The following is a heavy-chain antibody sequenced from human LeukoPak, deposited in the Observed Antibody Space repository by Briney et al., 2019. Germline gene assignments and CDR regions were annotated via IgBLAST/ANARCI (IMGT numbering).Heavy chain of an antibody. J-gene: IGHJ4*02. V-gene: IGHV3-7*03. CDR1: GFTFSSYW. Sequence: GGSLRLSCAASGFTFSSYWMSWVRQAPGKGLEWVANIKQDGSEKYYVDSVKGRLTISRDNAKNSLYLQMNSLRAEDTAVYYCARDYDILTGGPKDYWGQGTLVTVSS. D-gene: IGHD3-9*01. CDR2: IKQDGSEK. CDR3: ARDYDILTGGPKDY.